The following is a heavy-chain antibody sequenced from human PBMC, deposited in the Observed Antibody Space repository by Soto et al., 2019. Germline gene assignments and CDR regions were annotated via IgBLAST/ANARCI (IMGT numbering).Heavy chain of an antibody. CDR1: GGSIISSNW. Sequence: SETLSLTCAVSGGSIISSNWWSWVRQPPGKGLEWIGEIYHSGSTNYNPSLKSRVTIAVDKSKNQFSLKLSSVTAADTAVYYCARARITIFGVVKYYFDYWGQGTLVTVSS. V-gene: IGHV4-4*02. CDR3: ARARITIFGVVKYYFDY. D-gene: IGHD3-3*01. CDR2: IYHSGST. J-gene: IGHJ4*02.